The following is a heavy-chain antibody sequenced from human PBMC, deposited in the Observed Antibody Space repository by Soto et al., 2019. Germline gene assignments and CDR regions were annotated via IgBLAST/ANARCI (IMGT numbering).Heavy chain of an antibody. V-gene: IGHV4-30-2*01. J-gene: IGHJ4*02. CDR2: VYQSQSA. D-gene: IGHD3-16*01. Sequence: SGGHSWSWIRQAPGKGLEWVGSVYQSQSAYYSPSLRSRVAISVDRSNNHVSLRMTSVTAADTAIYYCARGDTRLAELWQNYWGQGKLVTVSS. CDR1: SGGHS. CDR3: ARGDTRLAELWQNY.